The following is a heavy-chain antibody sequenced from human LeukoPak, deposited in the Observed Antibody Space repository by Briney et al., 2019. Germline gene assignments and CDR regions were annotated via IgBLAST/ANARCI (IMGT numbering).Heavy chain of an antibody. CDR1: SASISSYF. J-gene: IGHJ3*02. V-gene: IGHV4-59*08. CDR2: IYYTGNT. Sequence: SETLSLTCTVSSASISSYFWSWIRQPPGKGLEWIGYIYYTGNTHYTPSLESRVTISVDTSKNQFSLKLSSVTAADTAVHYCARKVYLRLVGIWGQGTMVTVSS. D-gene: IGHD6-19*01. CDR3: ARKVYLRLVGI.